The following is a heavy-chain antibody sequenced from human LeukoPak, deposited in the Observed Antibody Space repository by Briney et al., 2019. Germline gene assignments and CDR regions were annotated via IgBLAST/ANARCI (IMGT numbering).Heavy chain of an antibody. CDR1: GFTFDDYA. CDR3: AKDGGSGSYYGLCYYYYYMDV. J-gene: IGHJ6*03. D-gene: IGHD3-10*01. Sequence: GGSLRLSCAASGFTFDDYAMHWVRQAPGKGLEWVSGISWNSGSIGYADSVKGRFTISRDNAKNSLYLQMNSLRAEDTALYYCAKDGGSGSYYGLCYYYYYMDVWGKGTTVTVSS. CDR2: ISWNSGSI. V-gene: IGHV3-9*01.